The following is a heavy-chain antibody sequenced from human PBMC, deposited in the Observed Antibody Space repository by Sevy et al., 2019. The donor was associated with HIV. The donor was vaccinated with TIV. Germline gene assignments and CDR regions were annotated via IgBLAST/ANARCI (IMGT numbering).Heavy chain of an antibody. V-gene: IGHV3-23*01. CDR2: ISGSGTRT. Sequence: GGSLRLSCAVSGFSFDSYGMTWVRQAPGKGLEWVSGISGSGTRTYYADSVKRRFSISRDNSKNRLYLQMNSLRSEDTGNYFWGEGGGGHYDPDEIGYYFYYYNMDVWGKGTTVTVSS. J-gene: IGHJ6*03. CDR1: GFSFDSYG. CDR3: GEGGGGHYDPDEIGYYFYYYNMDV. D-gene: IGHD3-22*01.